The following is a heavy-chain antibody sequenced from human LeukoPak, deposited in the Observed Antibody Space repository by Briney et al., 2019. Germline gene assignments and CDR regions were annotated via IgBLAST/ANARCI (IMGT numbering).Heavy chain of an antibody. D-gene: IGHD4-11*01. CDR1: GYSISSGYY. Sequence: SETLSLTCTVSGYSISSGYYWGWIRQPPGKGLEWIGSIYHSGSTYYNPSLKSRVTISVDTSKNQFSLKLSSVTAAGTAVYYCARDGLHHNWFDPWGQGTLVTVSS. CDR3: ARDGLHHNWFDP. J-gene: IGHJ5*02. V-gene: IGHV4-38-2*02. CDR2: IYHSGST.